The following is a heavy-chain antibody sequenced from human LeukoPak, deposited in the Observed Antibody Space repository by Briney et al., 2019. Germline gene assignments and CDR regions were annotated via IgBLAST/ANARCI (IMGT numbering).Heavy chain of an antibody. CDR2: ISSSSSTI. Sequence: GGSLRLSCAASGFTFSSYSMNWVRQAPGKGLEWVSYISSSSSTIYYADSVKGRFTISRDNAKNSLYLQMNSLRAEDTAAYYCARDQRGIVVVVAATGFDYWGQGTLVTVSS. V-gene: IGHV3-48*04. CDR3: ARDQRGIVVVVAATGFDY. J-gene: IGHJ4*02. D-gene: IGHD2-15*01. CDR1: GFTFSSYS.